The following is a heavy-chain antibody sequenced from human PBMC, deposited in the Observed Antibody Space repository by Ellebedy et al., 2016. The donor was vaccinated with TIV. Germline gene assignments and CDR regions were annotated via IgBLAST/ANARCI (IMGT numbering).Heavy chain of an antibody. CDR1: GFTFSTHW. D-gene: IGHD1-26*01. V-gene: IGHV3-7*03. J-gene: IGHJ4*02. Sequence: PGGSLRLSCVASGFTFSTHWMSWVRQAPGKGLEWVANIKPDGSEKYYADSVTGRFSISRDSAKNSLYLQMNSLRVEDTAVYYCARGGNYRFDYWGQGTLVTVAS. CDR2: IKPDGSEK. CDR3: ARGGNYRFDY.